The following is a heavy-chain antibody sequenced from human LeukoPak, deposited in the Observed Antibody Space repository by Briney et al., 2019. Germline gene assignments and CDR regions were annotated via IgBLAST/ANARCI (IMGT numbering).Heavy chain of an antibody. D-gene: IGHD2-8*01. V-gene: IGHV3-23*01. CDR1: GFTFSSYA. CDR2: ISGSGGST. CDR3: AKVPINGNYYYYGMDV. J-gene: IGHJ6*02. Sequence: GGSLRLSCAASGFTFSSYAMSWVRQAPGKGLEWVSAISGSGGSTYYADSVKGRFTISRDNSKNTLYLQVNSLRAEDTAVYYCAKVPINGNYYYYGMDVWGQGTTVTVSS.